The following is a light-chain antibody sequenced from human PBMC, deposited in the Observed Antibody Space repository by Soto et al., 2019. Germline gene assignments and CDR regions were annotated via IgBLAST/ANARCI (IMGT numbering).Light chain of an antibody. J-gene: IGLJ3*02. CDR2: EVK. CDR3: ISYTSSSTWV. Sequence: QSALTQPASVSGSPGQSITISCTGTSSDVGAYNYVSWYQQHPGKPPKLMIYEVKDRPSGVSNRFSGSKSGDTASLTISGPQAEDEADYYCISYTSSSTWVFGGGTKLTVL. CDR1: SSDVGAYNY. V-gene: IGLV2-14*01.